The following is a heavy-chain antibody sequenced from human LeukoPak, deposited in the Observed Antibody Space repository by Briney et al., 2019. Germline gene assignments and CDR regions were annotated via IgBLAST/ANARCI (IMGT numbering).Heavy chain of an antibody. CDR3: ARSLGYCSGGSCYSGGYGMDV. CDR1: GGTFSSYA. Sequence: SVKVSCTASGGTFSSYAISWVRRAPGQGLEWMGGIIPIFGTANYAQKFQGRVTITADESTSTAYMELSSLRSEDTAVYYCARSLGYCSGGSCYSGGYGMDVWGQGTTVTVSS. V-gene: IGHV1-69*13. J-gene: IGHJ6*02. CDR2: IIPIFGTA. D-gene: IGHD2-15*01.